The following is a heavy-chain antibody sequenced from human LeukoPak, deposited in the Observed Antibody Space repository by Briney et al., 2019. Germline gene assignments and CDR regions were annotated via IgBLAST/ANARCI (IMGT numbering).Heavy chain of an antibody. V-gene: IGHV1-69*04. D-gene: IGHD6-13*01. CDR3: ARDAPNRRDGIAAAG. CDR2: IIPILGIA. CDR1: GGTFSSYA. Sequence: SVKVSCKASGGTFSSYAISWVRQAPGQGLEWMGRIIPILGIANYAQKFQGRVTITADKSTSTAYMELSSLRSEDTAVYYCARDAPNRRDGIAAAGWGQGTLVTVSS. J-gene: IGHJ4*02.